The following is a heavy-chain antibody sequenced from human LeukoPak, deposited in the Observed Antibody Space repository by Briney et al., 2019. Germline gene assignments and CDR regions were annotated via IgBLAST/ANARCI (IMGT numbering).Heavy chain of an antibody. CDR3: ARAYGDYSERAFDI. Sequence: GGSLRLSCAASGFTFSNYAMSWVRQAPGKGLEWVSAISGSFISTYYADSVKGRFTISRDNSKNTLYLQMNSLRAEDTAVYYCARAYGDYSERAFDIWGQGTMVTVSS. CDR2: ISGSFIST. V-gene: IGHV3-23*01. CDR1: GFTFSNYA. D-gene: IGHD4-17*01. J-gene: IGHJ3*02.